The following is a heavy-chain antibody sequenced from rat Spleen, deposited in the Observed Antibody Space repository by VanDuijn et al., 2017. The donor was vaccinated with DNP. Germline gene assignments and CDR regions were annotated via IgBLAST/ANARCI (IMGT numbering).Heavy chain of an antibody. V-gene: IGHV3-3*01. J-gene: IGHJ1*01. D-gene: IGHD4-3*01. CDR2: KNSEGGT. CDR1: GYSITRSYR. CDR3: ARDNSAALYWYFDL. Sequence: EVQLQESGPGLVKPSQSLSLTCSVTGYSITRSYRWHWLRKFPGNKLEWMGYKNSEGGTNYNPALKSRISIARDTSKNQFFLQLNSVTTEDTATYYCARDNSAALYWYFDLWGPGTMVTVSS.